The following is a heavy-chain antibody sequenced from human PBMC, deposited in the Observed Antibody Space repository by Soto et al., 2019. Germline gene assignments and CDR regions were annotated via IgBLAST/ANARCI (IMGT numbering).Heavy chain of an antibody. Sequence: PGGSLRLSCAASGFTFSSYAMHWVRQAPGKGLEYVSAISSNGGSTYYANSVKGRFTISRDNSKNTLYLQMGSLRAEDMAVYYCARVSRILTGYPFDYWGQGTLVTVSS. CDR3: ARVSRILTGYPFDY. V-gene: IGHV3-64*01. D-gene: IGHD3-9*01. CDR2: ISSNGGST. CDR1: GFTFSSYA. J-gene: IGHJ4*02.